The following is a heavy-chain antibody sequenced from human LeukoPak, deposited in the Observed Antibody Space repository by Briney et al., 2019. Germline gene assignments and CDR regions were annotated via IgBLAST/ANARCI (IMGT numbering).Heavy chain of an antibody. Sequence: GGSLRLSCAASGFTFSSYSMNWVRQAPGKGLEWVSSISSSSSYIYYADSVKGRLTISRDNAKDSLYLQMNSLRAEDTAVYYCARDGSLGQLVTYDMDVWGQGTTVTVSS. CDR2: ISSSSSYI. CDR3: ARDGSLGQLVTYDMDV. V-gene: IGHV3-21*01. J-gene: IGHJ6*02. CDR1: GFTFSSYS. D-gene: IGHD6-6*01.